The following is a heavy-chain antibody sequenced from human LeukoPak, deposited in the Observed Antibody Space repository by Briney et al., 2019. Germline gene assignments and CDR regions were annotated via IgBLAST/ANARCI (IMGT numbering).Heavy chain of an antibody. Sequence: GGSLRLSCAASGFTLGNYAVSWVRQAPGKGLEWVSAISGSGGSSYYADSVKGRFTISRDNSKNTLYLQMNTLRAEDTAVYYCAKDPHVGDPDAVDISGQGTLVTVSS. CDR3: AKDPHVGDPDAVDI. D-gene: IGHD2-21*02. CDR2: ISGSGGSS. J-gene: IGHJ3*02. V-gene: IGHV3-23*01. CDR1: GFTLGNYA.